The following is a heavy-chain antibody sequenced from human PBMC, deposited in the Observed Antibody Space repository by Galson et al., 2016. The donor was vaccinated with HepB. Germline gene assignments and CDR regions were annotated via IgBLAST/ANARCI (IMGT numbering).Heavy chain of an antibody. CDR2: IHPADSDP. V-gene: IGHV5-51*01. Sequence: QSGAEVKKPGESLKISCKASGYSFTSQWIAWVRQMPGQGLEWMGVIHPADSDPTSSPSFQGPVTISADKSIGTAYLEWNSLKASDTAIYYCARRKSAWYIFDYWGQGTLVTVSS. D-gene: IGHD6-13*01. CDR1: GYSFTSQW. J-gene: IGHJ4*02. CDR3: ARRKSAWYIFDY.